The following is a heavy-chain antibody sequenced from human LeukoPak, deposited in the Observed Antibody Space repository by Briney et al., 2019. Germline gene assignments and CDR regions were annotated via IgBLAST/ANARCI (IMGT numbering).Heavy chain of an antibody. V-gene: IGHV3-30*02. J-gene: IGHJ3*02. Sequence: GGSLRLSCAASGFTFSSYGMHWVRQAPGKGLEWVAFIRHDGSNKYYADSVKCRFTISRDNSTNTLYLQMNSLRAEDTAVYYCAKDFLYYDILTGYRDSDAFDIWGQGTMVTVSS. CDR3: AKDFLYYDILTGYRDSDAFDI. CDR1: GFTFSSYG. CDR2: IRHDGSNK. D-gene: IGHD3-9*01.